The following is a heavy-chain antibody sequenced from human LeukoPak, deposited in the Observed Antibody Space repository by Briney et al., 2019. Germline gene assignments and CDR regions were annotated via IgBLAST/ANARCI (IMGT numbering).Heavy chain of an antibody. J-gene: IGHJ4*02. CDR3: AREFGCSYGLVDY. V-gene: IGHV1-69*04. CDR2: IIPILGIA. D-gene: IGHD5-18*01. Sequence: SVKVSCKASGGTFSSYAISWVRQAPGQGLEWMGRIIPILGIANYAQKFQGRVTITADKSTSTAYMELSSLRSEDTAVYYCAREFGCSYGLVDYWGQGTLVTVSS. CDR1: GGTFSSYA.